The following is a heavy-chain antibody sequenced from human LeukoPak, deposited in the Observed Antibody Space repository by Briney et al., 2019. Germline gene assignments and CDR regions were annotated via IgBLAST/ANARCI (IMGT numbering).Heavy chain of an antibody. Sequence: GGSLRHSCAASGFTFSNAWMSWVRQAPGKGLEWVGRIKSKTDGGTTDYAAPVKGRFTISRDDSKNTLYLQMNSLKTEDTAVYSCTTDVVYATSLDYWGQGTLVTVSS. CDR2: IKSKTDGGTT. CDR3: TTDVVYATSLDY. CDR1: GFTFSNAW. D-gene: IGHD2-8*02. V-gene: IGHV3-15*01. J-gene: IGHJ4*02.